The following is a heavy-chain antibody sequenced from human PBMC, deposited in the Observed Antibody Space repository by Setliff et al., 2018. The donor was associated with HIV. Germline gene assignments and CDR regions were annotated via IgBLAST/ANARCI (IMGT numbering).Heavy chain of an antibody. Sequence: GSLRLSCAASGFTFSTYSMSWVRQAPGRGLEWVSLIYNGNSNTYYADSVKGRFTVSRDNSKNTLYLQVNSLRAEDTAVYYCAKGPYYDILTGHFLFSYYFDNWGQGTLVTVSS. V-gene: IGHV3-23*03. CDR2: IYNGNSNT. CDR1: GFTFSTYS. D-gene: IGHD3-9*01. J-gene: IGHJ4*02. CDR3: AKGPYYDILTGHFLFSYYFDN.